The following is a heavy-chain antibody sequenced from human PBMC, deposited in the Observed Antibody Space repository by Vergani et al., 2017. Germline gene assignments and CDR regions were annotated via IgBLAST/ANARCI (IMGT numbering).Heavy chain of an antibody. CDR3: ARASIVVVPAAHFDY. D-gene: IGHD2-2*01. J-gene: IGHJ4*02. CDR1: GYTFTSYG. CDR2: ISAYNGNT. Sequence: QVQLVQSGAEVKKPGASVKVSCKASGYTFTSYGISCVRQAPGQGLEWMGWISAYNGNTNYAQKLQGRVTMTTDTSTSTAYMELRSLRADDTAVYYCARASIVVVPAAHFDYWGQGTLVTVSS. V-gene: IGHV1-18*01.